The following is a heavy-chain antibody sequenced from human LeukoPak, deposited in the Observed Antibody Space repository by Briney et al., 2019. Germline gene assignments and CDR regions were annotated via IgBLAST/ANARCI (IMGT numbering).Heavy chain of an antibody. D-gene: IGHD1-26*01. Sequence: PSGTLSLTCAVSNASISGRNWWNWVRQPPGKGLEWIGEIYHSGSTNYNPSLKSRVTISVDKSKNQFSLKLSSVTAADTAVYYCAANSLDSGSYYSFDYWGQGTLVTVSS. J-gene: IGHJ4*02. CDR2: IYHSGST. V-gene: IGHV4-4*02. CDR1: NASISGRNW. CDR3: AANSLDSGSYYSFDY.